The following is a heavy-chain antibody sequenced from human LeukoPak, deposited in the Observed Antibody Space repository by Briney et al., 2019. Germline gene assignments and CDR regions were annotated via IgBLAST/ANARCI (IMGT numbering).Heavy chain of an antibody. Sequence: SETLAFTCSVSGGSITDNFWNWIRQPAGKGLEWIGRIYTSGHTNYNPSLKSRVTISLNRSKNQFSLRLDSVTAADTAVYYCARGSEVVGFYYYGMDVWGQGTTVTVSS. CDR3: ARGSEVVGFYYYGMDV. J-gene: IGHJ6*02. D-gene: IGHD2-2*01. CDR1: GGSITDNF. V-gene: IGHV4-4*07. CDR2: IYTSGHT.